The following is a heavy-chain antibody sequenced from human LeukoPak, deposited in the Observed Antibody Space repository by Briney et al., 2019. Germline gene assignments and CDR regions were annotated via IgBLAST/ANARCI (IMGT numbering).Heavy chain of an antibody. CDR1: GYTFTGYY. V-gene: IGHV1-2*02. D-gene: IGHD3-10*01. CDR2: INPNSGGT. J-gene: IGHJ4*02. Sequence: ASVKVSCKASGYTFTGYYMHWVRQAPGQGLEWMGWINPNSGGTNYAQKFQGRVTMTRDTSISTAYMELSRLRSDDTAVYYCARFADYYGSGSYYNDVPNFDYWGQGTLVTVSS. CDR3: ARFADYYGSGSYYNDVPNFDY.